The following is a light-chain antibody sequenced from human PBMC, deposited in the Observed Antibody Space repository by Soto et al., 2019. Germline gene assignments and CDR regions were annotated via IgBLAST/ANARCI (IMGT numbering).Light chain of an antibody. CDR3: QQYNSYSPRT. CDR1: QSISSW. V-gene: IGKV1-5*01. J-gene: IGKJ1*01. CDR2: DAS. Sequence: DIQMTQSPSTLSASVGDRVTTTCRASQSISSWLAWYQQKPGKAPKLLIYDASXLXXGVPSRFSGSGSGTEFTLTISSLQPDDFATYYCQQYNSYSPRTFGQGTKVDIK.